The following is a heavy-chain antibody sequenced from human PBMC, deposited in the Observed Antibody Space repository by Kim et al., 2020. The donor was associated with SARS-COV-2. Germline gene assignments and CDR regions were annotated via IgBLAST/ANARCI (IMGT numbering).Heavy chain of an antibody. Sequence: SETLSLTCTVSGGSISSSSYYWGWIRQPPGKGLEWIGSIYYSGSTYYNPSLKSRVTISVDTSKNQFSLKLSSVTAADTAVYYCARDMRYSYGNYYFDYWG. CDR2: IYYSGST. D-gene: IGHD5-18*01. V-gene: IGHV4-39*02. J-gene: IGHJ4*01. CDR1: GGSISSSSYY. CDR3: ARDMRYSYGNYYFDY.